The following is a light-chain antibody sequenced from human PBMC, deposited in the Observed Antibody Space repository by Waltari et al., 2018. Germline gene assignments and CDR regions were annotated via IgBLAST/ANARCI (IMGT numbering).Light chain of an antibody. J-gene: IGLJ3*02. V-gene: IGLV2-23*02. CDR3: CSYAASSTWV. CDR1: SSDVGNDNL. CDR2: EVA. Sequence: QSALTQPASGSGSPGQAITISCTGTSSDVGNDNLGAWYQQHPGKAPKLMIYEVATRPSGVSNRFSGSKSGNTASLTISGLQAEDEADYYCCSYAASSTWVFGGGTKLTVL.